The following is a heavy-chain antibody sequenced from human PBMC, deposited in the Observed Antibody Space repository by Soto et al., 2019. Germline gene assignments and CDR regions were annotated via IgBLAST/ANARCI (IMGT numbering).Heavy chain of an antibody. CDR3: ARVPQGGSGYYYDSSGYPRFAFDI. D-gene: IGHD3-22*01. CDR1: GGSISSGGYY. J-gene: IGHJ3*02. CDR2: IYYSGST. Sequence: QVQLQESGPGLVKPSQTLSLTCTVSGGSISSGGYYWSWIRQHPGKGLEWIGYIYYSGSTYYNPSLKSRVTISVDTSKNQFSLKLSSVTAADTAVYYCARVPQGGSGYYYDSSGYPRFAFDIWGQGTMVTVSS. V-gene: IGHV4-31*03.